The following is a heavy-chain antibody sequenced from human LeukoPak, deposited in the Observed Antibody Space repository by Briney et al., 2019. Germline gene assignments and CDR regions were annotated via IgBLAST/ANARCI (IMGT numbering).Heavy chain of an antibody. CDR2: IYYSGST. CDR3: ARSSLNKYLRSAHGDYFDY. D-gene: IGHD2-15*01. Sequence: SETLSLTCTVSGGSISSGGYYWSWIRQHPGKGLEWIGYIYYSGSTYYNPSLKSRVTISVDTSKNQFSLKLSSVTAADTAVYYCARSSLNKYLRSAHGDYFDYWGQGTLVTVSS. J-gene: IGHJ4*02. V-gene: IGHV4-31*03. CDR1: GGSISSGGYY.